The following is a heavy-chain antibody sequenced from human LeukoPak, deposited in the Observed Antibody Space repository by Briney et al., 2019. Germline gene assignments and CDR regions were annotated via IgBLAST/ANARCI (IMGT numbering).Heavy chain of an antibody. CDR2: ISGSGTTI. Sequence: PVGSLRLSCAPSGFTFSDYYMSWIRQAPGKGLEWVSYISGSGTTIHYSDSVKGRFTVSRDNTKNSLYLQMNSLRAEDTAVYFCAREDYYYSSGFWGQGTLVTVSS. V-gene: IGHV3-11*04. CDR3: AREDYYYSSGF. J-gene: IGHJ4*02. D-gene: IGHD3-10*01. CDR1: GFTFSDYY.